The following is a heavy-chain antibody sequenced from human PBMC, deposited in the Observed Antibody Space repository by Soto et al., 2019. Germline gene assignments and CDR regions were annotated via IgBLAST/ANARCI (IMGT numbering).Heavy chain of an antibody. J-gene: IGHJ4*02. CDR2: IYYSGST. V-gene: IGHV4-30-4*01. Sequence: RSLTCTVSVGSISSGDYYWSWIRQPPGKGLEWIGYIYYSGSTYYNPSLKSVATISVDTSKNQFSLKVRPVTAADTDVYYRARETQRPPDYWGQGTLVTVSS. CDR3: ARETQRPPDY. D-gene: IGHD6-25*01. CDR1: VGSISSGDYY.